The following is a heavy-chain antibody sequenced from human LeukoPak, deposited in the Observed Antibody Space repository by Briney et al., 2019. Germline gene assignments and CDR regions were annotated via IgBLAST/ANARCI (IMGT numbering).Heavy chain of an antibody. J-gene: IGHJ6*02. CDR3: ARDLYQLLGGYGMDV. CDR1: GYTFTSYD. Sequence: ASVKVSCKASGYTFTSYDINWVRQATGQGLEWMGWMNPNSGNTGYAQKYQGRVTMTRNTSISTAYMELSSLRSEDTAVYYCARDLYQLLGGYGMDVWGQGTTDTVSS. V-gene: IGHV1-8*01. D-gene: IGHD2-2*01. CDR2: MNPNSGNT.